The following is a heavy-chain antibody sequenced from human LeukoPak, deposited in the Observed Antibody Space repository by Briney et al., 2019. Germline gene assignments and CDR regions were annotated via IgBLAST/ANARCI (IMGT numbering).Heavy chain of an antibody. CDR3: ARDRKEYSSSWYLYYYYGMDV. Sequence: PSGTLSLTCAVSGGSISSSNWWSWVRRPPGKGLEWIGEIYHSGSTNYNPSLKSRVTISVDKSKNQFSLKLSSVTAADTAVYYCARDRKEYSSSWYLYYYYGMDVWGQGTTVTVSS. D-gene: IGHD6-13*01. J-gene: IGHJ6*02. V-gene: IGHV4-4*02. CDR1: GGSISSSNW. CDR2: IYHSGST.